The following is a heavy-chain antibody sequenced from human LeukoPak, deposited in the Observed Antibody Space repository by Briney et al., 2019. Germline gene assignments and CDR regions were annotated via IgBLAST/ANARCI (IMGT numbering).Heavy chain of an antibody. V-gene: IGHV3-21*01. J-gene: IGHJ3*02. Sequence: GGSLRLSCAASGFTFSSYSKNWVRQAPGKGLEWVSSISSSSSYIYYADSVKGRFTISRDNAKNSLYLQTNSLRAEDTAVYYCARDFELTAAPYDAFDIWGQGTMVTVSS. CDR3: ARDFELTAAPYDAFDI. D-gene: IGHD2-2*01. CDR1: GFTFSSYS. CDR2: ISSSSSYI.